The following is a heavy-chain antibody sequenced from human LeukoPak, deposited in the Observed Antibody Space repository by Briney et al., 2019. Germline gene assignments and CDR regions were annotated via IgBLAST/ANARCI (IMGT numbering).Heavy chain of an antibody. J-gene: IGHJ4*02. D-gene: IGHD6-13*01. CDR2: ISSNGRDT. Sequence: QTGGSLRLSCSASEFTFGTYAMLWVSQAPGKGLEYVSAISSNGRDTYYAASVRGRFSISRVNSNNTLYLQMSSLRPEDTAMYYRARLAAAGHSDYWGQGSLVAVSS. CDR1: EFTFGTYA. V-gene: IGHV3-64D*06. CDR3: ARLAAAGHSDY.